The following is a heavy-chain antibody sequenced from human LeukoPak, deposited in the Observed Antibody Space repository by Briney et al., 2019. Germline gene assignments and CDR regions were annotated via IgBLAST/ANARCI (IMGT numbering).Heavy chain of an antibody. CDR1: GGSISSGGYY. D-gene: IGHD3-22*01. J-gene: IGHJ4*02. Sequence: SETLSLTCTVSGGSISSGGYYWSWIRQHPGKGLEWIGYIYYSGSTYYNPSLKSRVTISVDTSKNQFSLKLSSVTAADAAVYYCASNYYDSSGYYILPSDWGQGTLVTVSS. CDR3: ASNYYDSSGYYILPSD. V-gene: IGHV4-31*03. CDR2: IYYSGST.